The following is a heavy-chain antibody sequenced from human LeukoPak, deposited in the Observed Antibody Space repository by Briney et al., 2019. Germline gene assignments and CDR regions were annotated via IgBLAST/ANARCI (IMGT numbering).Heavy chain of an antibody. Sequence: QPGGSLRLSCAASGFTFSSYAMSWVRQAPGKGLEWVSGISGSGGSTYYADSVKGRFTISRDNSKNTLYLQMNSLRAEDTAVYYCAKVSTVTTRNPIDYWGQGTLVTVSS. CDR3: AKVSTVTTRNPIDY. CDR1: GFTFSSYA. D-gene: IGHD4-17*01. CDR2: ISGSGGST. V-gene: IGHV3-23*01. J-gene: IGHJ4*02.